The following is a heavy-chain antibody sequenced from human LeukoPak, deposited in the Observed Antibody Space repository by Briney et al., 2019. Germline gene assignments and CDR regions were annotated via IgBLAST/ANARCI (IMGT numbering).Heavy chain of an antibody. CDR2: ISGSGGST. D-gene: IGHD3-3*01. J-gene: IGHJ6*02. Sequence: RSGGSLRLSCAASGFTFSSYAMSWVRQAPGKGLEWVSAISGSGGSTYYADSVKGRFTISRDNSKNTLYLQMNSLRAEDTAVYYCAKNLQITGVTIFGVVSSDYYGMDVWGQGTTVTVSS. CDR3: AKNLQITGVTIFGVVSSDYYGMDV. CDR1: GFTFSSYA. V-gene: IGHV3-23*01.